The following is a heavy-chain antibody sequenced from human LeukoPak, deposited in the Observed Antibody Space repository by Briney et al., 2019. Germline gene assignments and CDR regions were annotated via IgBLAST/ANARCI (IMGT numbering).Heavy chain of an antibody. V-gene: IGHV4-59*08. CDR2: IYYSGST. CDR1: VDSISSYY. Sequence: SETLSLTCTVSVDSISSYYWSWLRQPPGKGLEWIGSIYYSGSTNYNPSLKSRVTISVDTSTNQFSLKLSSVTAADTAVYYCVGHKGDGYKSWGQGTLVTVSS. J-gene: IGHJ4*02. CDR3: VGHKGDGYKS. D-gene: IGHD5-24*01.